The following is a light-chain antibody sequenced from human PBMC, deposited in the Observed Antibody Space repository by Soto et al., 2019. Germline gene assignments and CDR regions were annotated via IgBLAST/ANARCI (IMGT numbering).Light chain of an antibody. Sequence: QSVLTQPASVSGSPGQSITISCTGTSSDVGGYNYVSWYQQHPGKAPKFMIYDVSNRPSGVSTRFSGSKSGNTASLTISGSQAEDEADYYCNSYTTSNTRQIVFGTGTKLTVL. CDR2: DVS. V-gene: IGLV2-14*01. J-gene: IGLJ1*01. CDR3: NSYTTSNTRQIV. CDR1: SSDVGGYNY.